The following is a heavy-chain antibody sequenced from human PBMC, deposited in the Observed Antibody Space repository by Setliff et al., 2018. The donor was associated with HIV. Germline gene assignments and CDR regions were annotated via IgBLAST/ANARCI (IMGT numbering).Heavy chain of an antibody. CDR3: ARNPCSGGSCPDSFDI. CDR1: GESFSGYY. Sequence: SETLSLTCAVYGESFSGYYWNWIHQPPGKGLEWIGYIYYSGSTNYNTSLKSRVTISVDTSKNKFSLQLGSVTAADTAVYYCARNPCSGGSCPDSFDIWGQGTMVTVSS. CDR2: IYYSGST. D-gene: IGHD2-15*01. J-gene: IGHJ3*02. V-gene: IGHV4-59*01.